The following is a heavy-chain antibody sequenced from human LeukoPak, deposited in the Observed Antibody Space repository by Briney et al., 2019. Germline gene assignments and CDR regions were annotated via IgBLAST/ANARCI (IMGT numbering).Heavy chain of an antibody. J-gene: IGHJ4*02. D-gene: IGHD6-19*01. V-gene: IGHV3-9*01. CDR2: ISWNSGGI. CDR3: AKDRGAVAGLFDY. CDR1: GFTFDDYA. Sequence: GGSLRLSCAASGFTFDDYAMHWVRQAPGKGLEWVSGISWNSGGIGYADSVKGRFTISRDNAKNSLYLQMNSLRAEDTALYYCAKDRGAVAGLFDYWGQGTLVTVSS.